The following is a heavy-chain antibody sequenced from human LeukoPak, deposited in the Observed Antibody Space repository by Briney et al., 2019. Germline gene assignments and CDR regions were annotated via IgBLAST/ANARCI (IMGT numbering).Heavy chain of an antibody. CDR3: ARGYSHNSGGWLDP. D-gene: IGHD5-12*01. J-gene: IGHJ5*02. CDR2: LTGRGDAT. V-gene: IGHV3-23*01. Sequence: GGSLRLSCAVSGFTFSHYAMSWVRQAPGTGLEWVGSLTGRGDATYYGDSVKGRLTISRDNSNSTLYLHISGLRDEDTAVYYCARGYSHNSGGWLDPWGQGTLVTVSS. CDR1: GFTFSHYA.